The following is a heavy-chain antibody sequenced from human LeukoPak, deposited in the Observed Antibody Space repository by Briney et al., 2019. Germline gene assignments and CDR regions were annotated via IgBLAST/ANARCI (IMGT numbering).Heavy chain of an antibody. J-gene: IGHJ3*01. CDR1: GFTFDDYA. D-gene: IGHD1-26*01. V-gene: IGHV3-9*01. Sequence: GGSLRLSCAASGFTFDDYAMHWVRQAPGKGLEWVSGISWNSGSIGYADSVKGRFTISRDNSENTLYLQLNSLRAEDSGIYYCAKAFRIVGIGNPDDAFDVWGQGTVVTVS. CDR3: AKAFRIVGIGNPDDAFDV. CDR2: ISWNSGSI.